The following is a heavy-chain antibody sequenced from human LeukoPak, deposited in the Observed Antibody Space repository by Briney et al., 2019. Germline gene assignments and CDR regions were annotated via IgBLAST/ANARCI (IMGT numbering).Heavy chain of an antibody. CDR2: ISSSSSYI. CDR3: AREEYYYGSGSYYKRGNWFDP. CDR1: GFTFSSYS. D-gene: IGHD3-10*01. J-gene: IGHJ5*02. Sequence: PGGSLRLSCAASGFTFSSYSMNWVRQAPGKGLEWVSSISSSSSYIYYADSVKGRFTISRDNAKNSLYLQMNSLRAEDTAVYYCAREEYYYGSGSYYKRGNWFDPWGQGTLVTVSS. V-gene: IGHV3-21*01.